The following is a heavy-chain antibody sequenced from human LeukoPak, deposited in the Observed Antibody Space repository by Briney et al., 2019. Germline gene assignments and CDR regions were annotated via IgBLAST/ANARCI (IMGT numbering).Heavy chain of an antibody. V-gene: IGHV4-59*08. Sequence: SETLSLTCTVSGGSISAYYWSWLRQPPGKGLEWIGYIYSSGSTNYNPSLKSRVTISVDTSKNQFSLNLSSVTAADTAMYYCARHSSSSRGWFDPWGQGILVTVSS. D-gene: IGHD6-6*01. CDR2: IYSSGST. CDR3: ARHSSSSRGWFDP. CDR1: GGSISAYY. J-gene: IGHJ5*02.